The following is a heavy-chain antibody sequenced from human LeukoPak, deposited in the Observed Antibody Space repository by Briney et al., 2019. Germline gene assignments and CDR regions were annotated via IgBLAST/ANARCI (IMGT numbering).Heavy chain of an antibody. J-gene: IGHJ4*02. D-gene: IGHD6-13*01. V-gene: IGHV3-23*01. Sequence: GGSLRLSCAASGFTFSSYAMSWVRQAPGKGLEWVSAISGSGGSTYYADSVKGRFTISRDNSKNTLYLQMNSLRAEDTAVYYCARDVSSSWCIGYWGQGTLVTVSS. CDR1: GFTFSSYA. CDR3: ARDVSSSWCIGY. CDR2: ISGSGGST.